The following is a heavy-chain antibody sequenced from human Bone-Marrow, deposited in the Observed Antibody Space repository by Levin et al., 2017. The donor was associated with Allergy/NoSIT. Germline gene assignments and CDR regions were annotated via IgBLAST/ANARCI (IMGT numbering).Heavy chain of an antibody. Sequence: ASVKVSCKASGYNFTNNDINWVRQATGQGLEWMGWMNPKSGDSGYAQKFQGRLTMTSNKSTRTAYMELISLRSEDTAVYYCVRGRTYGGNGMDVWGQGTAVIVSS. CDR3: VRGRTYGGNGMDV. CDR2: MNPKSGDS. V-gene: IGHV1-8*01. CDR1: GYNFTNND. J-gene: IGHJ6*02. D-gene: IGHD3-16*01.